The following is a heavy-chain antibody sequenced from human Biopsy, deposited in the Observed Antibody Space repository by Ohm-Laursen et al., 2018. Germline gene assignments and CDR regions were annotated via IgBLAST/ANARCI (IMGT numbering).Heavy chain of an antibody. CDR3: ARMVRSVQSFWYYYGMDV. V-gene: IGHV1-69*04. CDR2: IIPIIGTT. Sequence: SSVKVSCKASGGTFGSYAISWVRQAPGQGLEWMGRIIPIIGTTNYAQKFQGRVTLTADKSTTTAYMELSSLRSDDTAVYYCARMVRSVQSFWYYYGMDVWGQGTTVTVSS. D-gene: IGHD2-21*01. CDR1: GGTFGSYA. J-gene: IGHJ6*02.